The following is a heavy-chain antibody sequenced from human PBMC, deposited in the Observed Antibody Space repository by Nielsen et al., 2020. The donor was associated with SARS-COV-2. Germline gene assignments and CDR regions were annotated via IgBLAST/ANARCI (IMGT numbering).Heavy chain of an antibody. CDR1: GYSFTSYY. CDR3: ARDLTVVTASPYSYYYGMDV. D-gene: IGHD2-21*02. CDR2: INPSGGST. J-gene: IGHJ6*02. V-gene: IGHV1-46*01. Sequence: ASVQVSCKASGYSFTSYYMHWVRHAPGQGLDWMGIINPSGGSTSYAQKFQGRVTMTRDTSTSTVYMELSSLRSEDTAVYYCARDLTVVTASPYSYYYGMDVWGQGTTVTVSS.